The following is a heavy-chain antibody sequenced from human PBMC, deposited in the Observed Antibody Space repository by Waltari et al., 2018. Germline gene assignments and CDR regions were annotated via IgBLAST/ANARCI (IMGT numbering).Heavy chain of an antibody. CDR2: IYSGGSST. CDR1: GFTFSSYA. CDR3: AKVVGYSYGFAPIPYYMDV. J-gene: IGHJ6*03. Sequence: EVQLLESGGGLVQPGGSLRLSCAASGFTFSSYAMSWVRQAPGKGLEWVSVIYSGGSSTYYADSVKGRFTISRDNSKNTLYLQMNSLRAEDTAVYYCAKVVGYSYGFAPIPYYMDVWGKGTTVTVSS. V-gene: IGHV3-23*03. D-gene: IGHD5-18*01.